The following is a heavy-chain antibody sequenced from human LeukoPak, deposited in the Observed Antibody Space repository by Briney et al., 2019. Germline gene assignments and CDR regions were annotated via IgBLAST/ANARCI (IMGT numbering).Heavy chain of an antibody. Sequence: ASVKVSCKASGYTFTSYYMHWVRQAPGQGLEWMGIINPGGGSTSYAQKFQGRVTMTRDTSTSTVYMELSSLRSEDTAVYYCARSSFRYGSGSYYDYWGQGTLVTVSS. J-gene: IGHJ4*02. D-gene: IGHD3-10*01. CDR1: GYTFTSYY. V-gene: IGHV1-46*01. CDR2: INPGGGST. CDR3: ARSSFRYGSGSYYDY.